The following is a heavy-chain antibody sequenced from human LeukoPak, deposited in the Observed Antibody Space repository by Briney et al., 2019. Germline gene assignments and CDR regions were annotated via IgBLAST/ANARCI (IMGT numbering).Heavy chain of an antibody. V-gene: IGHV4-61*02. J-gene: IGHJ4*02. D-gene: IGHD3-22*01. CDR1: GDSISRGTYY. Sequence: SETLSLTCTVTGDSISRGTYYWTWVRQPAGKGLEWIGRVLRSGSTYYNPSLKSRVTISIDTSNNQFSLYLRSVTAADTAVYYCARDSNFYDVSHDKAEDFRGQGTLLTVSS. CDR3: ARDSNFYDVSHDKAEDF. CDR2: VLRSGST.